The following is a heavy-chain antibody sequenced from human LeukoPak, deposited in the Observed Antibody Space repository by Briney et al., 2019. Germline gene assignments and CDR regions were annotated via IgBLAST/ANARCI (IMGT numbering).Heavy chain of an antibody. D-gene: IGHD2-8*01. CDR2: LYPGGNKA. CDR3: ASEVPRTSRFAH. Sequence: ASVKVSCKASGLTLTTIYMHWVRQAPGQGLEWVAVLYPGGNKAIYAQRFQGRFTLTRDTSTNTVYMEVTSLASEDTAIYYCASEVPRTSRFAHWGQGTLVTVSS. J-gene: IGHJ4*02. CDR1: GLTLTTIY. V-gene: IGHV1-46*01.